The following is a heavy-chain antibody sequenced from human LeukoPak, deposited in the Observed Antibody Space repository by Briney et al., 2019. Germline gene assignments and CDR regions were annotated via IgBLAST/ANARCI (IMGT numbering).Heavy chain of an antibody. V-gene: IGHV3-30*02. CDR1: GFTFSSYG. J-gene: IGHJ4*02. Sequence: GGSLRLSCAASGFTFSSYGIHWVRQAPGKGPGWVAFIPYDGSNKYYADSVKGRFTISRDNSKNTLYLQMNSLRAEDTPVYYCAKDGGYYSLDYWGQGTLVTVSS. CDR3: AKDGGYYSLDY. D-gene: IGHD2/OR15-2a*01. CDR2: IPYDGSNK.